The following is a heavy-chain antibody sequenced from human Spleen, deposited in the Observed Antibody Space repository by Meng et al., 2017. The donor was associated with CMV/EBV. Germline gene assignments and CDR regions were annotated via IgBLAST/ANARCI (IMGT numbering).Heavy chain of an antibody. J-gene: IGHJ6*02. CDR3: VADPSVVVPSPIPYAMDV. V-gene: IGHV1-58*01. CDR1: GFTFPTSA. D-gene: IGHD2-2*01. CDR2: IVVDRGST. Sequence: SVKVSCKASGFTFPTSAVQWVRQARGQRLEWIGWIVVDRGSTKYAQKFQERVTITGDMSTSTAYMELSSLRSEDTAVYYCVADPSVVVPSPIPYAMDVWGQGTTVTVSS.